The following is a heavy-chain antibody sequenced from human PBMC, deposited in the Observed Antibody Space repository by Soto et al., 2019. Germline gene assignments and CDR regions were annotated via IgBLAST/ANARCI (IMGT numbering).Heavy chain of an antibody. V-gene: IGHV3-21*01. Sequence: LRLSCAASGFTFSSYSMNWVRQAPGKGLEWVSSISSSSSYIYYADSVKGRFTISRDNAKNSLYLQMNSLRAEDTAVYYCARDSSSWYRYYYYYYGMDVWGQGTTVTVSS. D-gene: IGHD6-13*01. CDR3: ARDSSSWYRYYYYYYGMDV. CDR2: ISSSSSYI. CDR1: GFTFSSYS. J-gene: IGHJ6*02.